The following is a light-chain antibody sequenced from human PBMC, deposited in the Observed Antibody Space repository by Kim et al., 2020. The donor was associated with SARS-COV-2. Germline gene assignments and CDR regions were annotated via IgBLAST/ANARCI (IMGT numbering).Light chain of an antibody. CDR2: GTS. V-gene: IGKV3-20*01. CDR3: QQYGSTRTWT. Sequence: PADRATLSCRARQSFSRGYLAWYQQNPGHTPRLLLYGTSTRAAGLPGTFSVSGSGTEFTLTISRLEPDDFAVYYCQQYGSTRTWTFGQGTKVEIK. J-gene: IGKJ1*01. CDR1: QSFSRGY.